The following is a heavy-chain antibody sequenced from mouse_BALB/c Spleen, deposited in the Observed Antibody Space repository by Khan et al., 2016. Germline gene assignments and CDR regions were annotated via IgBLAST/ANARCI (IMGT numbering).Heavy chain of an antibody. J-gene: IGHJ2*01. CDR2: VNPNNGGT. Sequence: VQLQQSGPDLVKPGASVNISCKASGYSFTGYYMHWVKESHGKSLEWIGRVNPNNGGTSYNQKFKGKAILTVDKSSSIAYMELRSLTSEDSAVYYCARMGGHYVCWGQGTTLTVSS. D-gene: IGHD2-1*01. CDR1: GYSFTGYY. CDR3: ARMGGHYVC. V-gene: IGHV1-26*01.